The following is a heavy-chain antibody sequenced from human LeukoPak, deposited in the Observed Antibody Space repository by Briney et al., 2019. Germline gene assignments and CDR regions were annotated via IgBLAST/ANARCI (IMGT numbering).Heavy chain of an antibody. V-gene: IGHV3-48*02. CDR1: GFTFSSYS. CDR2: ITSSSSTI. D-gene: IGHD2-21*02. Sequence: PGGSLRLSCAASGFTFSSYSMNCVRQAPGKGLEWVSYITSSSSTIYYADSVKGRFTISRDNAKNSLYLQMNSLRDEDTAVYYCARDSYCGGDCFSGFLDYWGQGTLVTVSS. CDR3: ARDSYCGGDCFSGFLDY. J-gene: IGHJ4*02.